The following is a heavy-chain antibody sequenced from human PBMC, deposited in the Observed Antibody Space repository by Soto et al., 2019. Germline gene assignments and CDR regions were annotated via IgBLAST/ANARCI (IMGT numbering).Heavy chain of an antibody. CDR3: ASHRTTNYYYYYGMDV. J-gene: IGHJ6*02. Sequence: GGSLRLSCAASGFTFSSYWMSWVRQAPGKGLEWVANIKQDGSEKYYVDSVKGRFTISRDNAKNSLYLQMNSLRAEDTAVYCCASHRTTNYYYYYGMDVWGQGTTVTVSS. V-gene: IGHV3-7*01. D-gene: IGHD1-7*01. CDR2: IKQDGSEK. CDR1: GFTFSSYW.